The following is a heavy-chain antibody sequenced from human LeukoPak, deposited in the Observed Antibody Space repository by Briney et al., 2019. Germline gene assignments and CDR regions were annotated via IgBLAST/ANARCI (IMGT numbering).Heavy chain of an antibody. CDR3: ARMMRYSTSTNCPYPTVYY. Sequence: PSETLSLTCIVSGDCVSSSTYYWGWIRQPPGKGLEWSGPIYYTGSTYYSQSLKTRVIISVDMYKNHFSLKLSSVTAADSAVYYCARMMRYSTSTNCPYPTVYYWGHGTLVTVSS. D-gene: IGHD2-2*01. V-gene: IGHV4-39*01. J-gene: IGHJ4*01. CDR1: GDCVSSSTYY. CDR2: IYYTGST.